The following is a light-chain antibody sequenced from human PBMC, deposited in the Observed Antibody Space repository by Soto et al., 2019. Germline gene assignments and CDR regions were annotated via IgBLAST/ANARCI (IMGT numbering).Light chain of an antibody. CDR2: KAS. CDR1: QSISTW. CDR3: QQYNSYS. Sequence: DIQMTQSPSTLSASVGDRVTITCRASQSISTWLAWYQQKPGKAPNLLIYKASSLESGVPSRFSGSGSGTEFTLTISSLQPDDIATYYCQQYNSYSFGPGTKVDIK. J-gene: IGKJ3*01. V-gene: IGKV1-5*03.